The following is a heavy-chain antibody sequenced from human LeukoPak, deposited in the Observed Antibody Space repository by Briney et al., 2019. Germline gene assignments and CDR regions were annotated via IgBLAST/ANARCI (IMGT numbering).Heavy chain of an antibody. V-gene: IGHV3-23*01. Sequence: GGSLRLSCAASGFPFTSYGMSWVRQAPGKGLEWVSLISGGGGSTYYADSVKGRFTISRDNSKNTLYLQVNRLTAEDPAVYYCARDDAIGGGYLDSWGRGTLVTFSS. D-gene: IGHD2/OR15-2a*01. CDR2: ISGGGGST. J-gene: IGHJ4*02. CDR1: GFPFTSYG. CDR3: ARDDAIGGGYLDS.